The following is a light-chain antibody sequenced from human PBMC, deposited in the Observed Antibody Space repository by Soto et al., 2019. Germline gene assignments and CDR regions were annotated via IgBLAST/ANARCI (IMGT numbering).Light chain of an antibody. V-gene: IGKV1-5*03. CDR1: QTIYTW. Sequence: DIQMTQSPSTLSASVGDRVTITCRASQTIYTWLAWYQHKPGKAPKLLIYKASTLQTGVPSRFSGSGSGTEFTLTISSLQPDDSATYYCQQYYRLDTFGQGNRLEIK. J-gene: IGKJ2*01. CDR3: QQYYRLDT. CDR2: KAS.